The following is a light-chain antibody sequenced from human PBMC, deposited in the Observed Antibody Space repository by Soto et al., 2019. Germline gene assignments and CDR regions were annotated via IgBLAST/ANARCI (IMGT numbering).Light chain of an antibody. CDR2: DAS. J-gene: IGKJ2*01. Sequence: DIQMTRSPSSLSASVGDRVTITCQASQDISNYLNWYQQKPGKAPKLLIYDASNLETGVPSRFSGSGSGTDFTFTISSLQPEHIATYYCQQYDNLPLYTFGQGTKLEIK. CDR3: QQYDNLPLYT. CDR1: QDISNY. V-gene: IGKV1-33*01.